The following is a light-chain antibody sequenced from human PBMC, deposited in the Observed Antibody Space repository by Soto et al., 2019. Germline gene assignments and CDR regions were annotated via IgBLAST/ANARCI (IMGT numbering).Light chain of an antibody. Sequence: QSALTQPPSASGSPGQSVTISCTGTSSDIGVYNYVSWYQQHPGKAPKLMIYEVSNRPSGVSNRFSGSKSGNTASLTISGLQAEDEADYYCSSYTSSSTLYVFGTGTRSPS. CDR3: SSYTSSSTLYV. J-gene: IGLJ1*01. CDR2: EVS. CDR1: SSDIGVYNY. V-gene: IGLV2-14*01.